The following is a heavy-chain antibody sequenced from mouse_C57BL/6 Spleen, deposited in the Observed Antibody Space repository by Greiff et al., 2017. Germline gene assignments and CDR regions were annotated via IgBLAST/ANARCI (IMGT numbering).Heavy chain of an antibody. CDR2: INPNYGTT. Sequence: VQLQQSGPELVKPGASVKISCKASGYSFTDYNMNWVKQSNGKSLEWIGVINPNYGTTSYNQKFKGKATLTVDQSSSTAYMQLNSLTSEDSADYDGARAGPVGGYYVDYWGQGTTLTVSS. CDR1: GYSFTDYN. D-gene: IGHD1-3*01. CDR3: ARAGPVGGYYVDY. V-gene: IGHV1-39*01. J-gene: IGHJ2*01.